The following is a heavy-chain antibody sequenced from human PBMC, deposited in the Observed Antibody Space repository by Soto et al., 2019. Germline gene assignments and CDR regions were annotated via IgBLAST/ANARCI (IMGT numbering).Heavy chain of an antibody. V-gene: IGHV3-48*03. CDR2: IFTTGTTM. D-gene: IGHD1-1*01. J-gene: IGHJ6*02. Sequence: GGSLRLSCVASGFTFSSYIIVWVRQAPGKGLEWVSYIFTTGTTMYYTDSVKGRFTVSRDNAKNSVFLLLNSLRAEDTAVYYCAKARLNNPAPRNYYYYYGMDVWGQGTTVTVSS. CDR1: GFTFSSYI. CDR3: AKARLNNPAPRNYYYYYGMDV.